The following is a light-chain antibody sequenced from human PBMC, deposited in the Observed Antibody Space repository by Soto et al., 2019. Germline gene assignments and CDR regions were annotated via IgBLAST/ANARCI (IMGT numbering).Light chain of an antibody. Sequence: IVLTQSPGTLSLSPGERATLSCRASQSVSSTYLAWYQQKPGQAPRLLIFGASSRATGIPDRFSGSGSGTDVTLTISRLEPEDFAVYYCQQYDSSLSWTFGQGTKVEIK. CDR2: GAS. CDR1: QSVSSTY. V-gene: IGKV3-20*01. CDR3: QQYDSSLSWT. J-gene: IGKJ1*01.